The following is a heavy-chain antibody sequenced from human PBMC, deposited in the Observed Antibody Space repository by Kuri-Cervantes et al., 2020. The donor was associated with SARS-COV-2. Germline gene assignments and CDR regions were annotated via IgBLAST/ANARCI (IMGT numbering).Heavy chain of an antibody. D-gene: IGHD3-3*01. J-gene: IGHJ4*02. V-gene: IGHV4-39*07. CDR1: GGSISSSSYY. Sequence: ESLKISCTVSGGSISSSSYYWGWIRQPPGKGLEWIGSIYHSGSTYYNPSLKSRVTVSVDTSKNQFSLKVNSVTAADTAVYYCARDLSLATYYDFWSGLYYFDYWGQGILVTVSS. CDR2: IYHSGST. CDR3: ARDLSLATYYDFWSGLYYFDY.